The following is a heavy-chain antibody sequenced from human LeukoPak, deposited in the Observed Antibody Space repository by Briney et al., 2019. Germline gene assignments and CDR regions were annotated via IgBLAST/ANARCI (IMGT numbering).Heavy chain of an antibody. J-gene: IGHJ4*02. Sequence: KTGGSLRLSCAVSGFAFSNYNMNWVRQAPGKGLEWVASISSSSYIYYADSVKGRFTISRDNAKNSLYLQMNSLRAEDTAVYYCARGYSSSWYLVDYWGQGTLVTVSS. CDR3: ARGYSSSWYLVDY. CDR1: GFAFSNYN. V-gene: IGHV3-21*04. D-gene: IGHD6-13*01. CDR2: ISSSSYI.